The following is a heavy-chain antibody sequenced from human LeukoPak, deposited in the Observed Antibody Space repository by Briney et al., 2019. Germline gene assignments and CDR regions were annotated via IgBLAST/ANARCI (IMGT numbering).Heavy chain of an antibody. J-gene: IGHJ6*03. CDR1: GGSISIYY. CDR2: IFTSGIT. D-gene: IGHD3-10*01. CDR3: ARESSGTYYNPLGYTDV. Sequence: SETLSLTCTVSGGSISIYYWNWIRRPAGKGLEWIGRIFTSGITNYNPSLKSRVTMSVDTSSNQFSLTLTSVTAADTAVYYCARESSGTYYNPLGYTDVWGKGTTVTVSS. V-gene: IGHV4-4*07.